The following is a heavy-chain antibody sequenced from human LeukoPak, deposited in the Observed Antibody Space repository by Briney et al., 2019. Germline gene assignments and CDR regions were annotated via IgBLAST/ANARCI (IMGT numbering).Heavy chain of an antibody. Sequence: ASVKVSCKASGYTFTGYYMHWVRQAPGQGLEWMGWINPNSGGTNYAQNFQGRVTMTRDTSINTAYMELSGLRFDDTAVYYCAREGSSGCADYWGQGTLVTVSS. CDR1: GYTFTGYY. CDR2: INPNSGGT. CDR3: AREGSSGCADY. J-gene: IGHJ4*02. V-gene: IGHV1-2*02. D-gene: IGHD6-19*01.